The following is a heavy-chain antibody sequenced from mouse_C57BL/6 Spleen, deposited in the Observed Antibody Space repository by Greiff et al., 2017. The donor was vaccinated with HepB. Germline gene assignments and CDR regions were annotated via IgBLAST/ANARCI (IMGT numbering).Heavy chain of an antibody. CDR3: ARDYYSNYEGYFDY. CDR2: IYPRSGNT. V-gene: IGHV1-81*01. D-gene: IGHD2-5*01. J-gene: IGHJ2*01. CDR1: GYTFTSYG. Sequence: VKLQESGAELARPGASVKLSCKASGYTFTSYGISWVKQRTGQGLEWIGEIYPRSGNTYYNEKFKGKATLTADKSSSTAYMELRSLTSEDSAVYFCARDYYSNYEGYFDYWGQGTTLTVSS.